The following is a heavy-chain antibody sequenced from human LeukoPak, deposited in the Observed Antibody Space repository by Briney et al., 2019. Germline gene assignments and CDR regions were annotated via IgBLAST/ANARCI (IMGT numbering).Heavy chain of an antibody. CDR2: SSAYNGNT. V-gene: IGHV1-18*04. CDR3: ARDLVWFGELRYYPGY. D-gene: IGHD3-10*01. Sequence: GASVKVSCKSSGYTFTGYYMHWVRQAPGQGLEWMGWSSAYNGNTNYAQKLHSRVTMTTDTSTSTAYMELRSLRSDDTAVYYCARDLVWFGELRYYPGYWGQGTLVTVSS. J-gene: IGHJ4*02. CDR1: GYTFTGYY.